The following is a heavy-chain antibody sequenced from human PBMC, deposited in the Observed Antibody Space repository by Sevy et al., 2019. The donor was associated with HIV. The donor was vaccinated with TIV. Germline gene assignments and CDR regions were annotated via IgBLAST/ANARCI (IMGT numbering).Heavy chain of an antibody. D-gene: IGHD1-1*01. Sequence: SETLSLTCSVSVGSISSYFWTWVRQSPGKGLEWIGNIYFTGNTDYSPSLKSRVTLSLDTSKSQFSLTLKSVTAADTAIYFCARDSTTRPRVLDYWGQGTLVTV. V-gene: IGHV4-59*01. CDR3: ARDSTTRPRVLDY. CDR1: VGSISSYF. J-gene: IGHJ4*02. CDR2: IYFTGNT.